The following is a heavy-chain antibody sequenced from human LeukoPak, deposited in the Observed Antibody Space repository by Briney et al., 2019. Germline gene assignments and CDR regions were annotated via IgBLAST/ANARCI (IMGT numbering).Heavy chain of an antibody. D-gene: IGHD7-27*01. CDR3: ARAGGTGDLDY. J-gene: IGHJ4*02. CDR1: GFTFSSYG. V-gene: IGHV3-30*03. CDR2: ISYDGSNK. Sequence: GRSLRLSCAASGFTFSSYGMHWVRQAPGKGLEWVAVISYDGSNKYYADSVKGRFTISRDNSKNTLYLQMNSLRAEDTAVYYCARAGGTGDLDYWGQGTLVTVSS.